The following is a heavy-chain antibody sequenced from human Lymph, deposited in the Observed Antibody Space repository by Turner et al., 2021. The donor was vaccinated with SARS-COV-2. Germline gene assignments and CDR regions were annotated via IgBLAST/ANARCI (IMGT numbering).Heavy chain of an antibody. CDR1: RVTVSYYW. Sequence: EVQLVESGGGHVQPGGSRSPSCPAYRVTVSYYWMCWFRQTRGKGLEWVANIKQDGSEKYYVDSVKGRFTISRDNAKNSLFLQMNSLRAEDTAVYYCARMGSSSWYLDYWGQGTLVTVSS. CDR3: ARMGSSSWYLDY. V-gene: IGHV3-7*01. CDR2: IKQDGSEK. J-gene: IGHJ4*02. D-gene: IGHD1-26*01.